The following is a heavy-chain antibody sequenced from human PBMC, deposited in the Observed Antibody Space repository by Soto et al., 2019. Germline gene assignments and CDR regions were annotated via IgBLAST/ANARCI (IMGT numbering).Heavy chain of an antibody. CDR3: ARIRYSSGWYTGDFWYYGMDV. V-gene: IGHV4-39*01. CDR2: IYYSGST. CDR1: GGSISSSSYY. Sequence: SETLSLTCTVSGGSISSSSYYWGWIRQPPGKGLEWIGSIYYSGSTYYNPSLKSRVTISVDTSKNQFSLKLSSVTAADTAVYYCARIRYSSGWYTGDFWYYGMDVWGQGTTVTVSS. J-gene: IGHJ6*02. D-gene: IGHD6-19*01.